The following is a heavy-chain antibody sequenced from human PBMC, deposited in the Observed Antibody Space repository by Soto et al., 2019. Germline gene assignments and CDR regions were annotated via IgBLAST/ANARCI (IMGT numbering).Heavy chain of an antibody. Sequence: ASVKVSCKVSGYTLTELSMHWVRQAPGKGLEWMGGFDPEDGETIYAQKFQGRVTMTEDTSTDTAYMELSSLRSEDTAVYYCATLAYDYIWGSYRSGLNDSFDIWGQGTMVTVSS. D-gene: IGHD3-16*02. CDR1: GYTLTELS. V-gene: IGHV1-24*01. J-gene: IGHJ3*02. CDR3: ATLAYDYIWGSYRSGLNDSFDI. CDR2: FDPEDGET.